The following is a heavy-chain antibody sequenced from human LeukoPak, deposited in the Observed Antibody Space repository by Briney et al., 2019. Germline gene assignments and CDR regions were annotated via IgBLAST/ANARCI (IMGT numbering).Heavy chain of an antibody. D-gene: IGHD5-24*01. V-gene: IGHV4-39*01. CDR3: VRHISTNTGYFDS. J-gene: IGHJ4*02. CDR2: VYYDGTS. CDR1: GDSINSHSYY. Sequence: SETLSLTCTVSGDSINSHSYYWGWIRQLPGKGLEWIGSVYYDGTSYSNPSLKSRVAVFVDTSRDQFSLDLSFVTAADTALYYCVRHISTNTGYFDSCGQGTLVSVSS.